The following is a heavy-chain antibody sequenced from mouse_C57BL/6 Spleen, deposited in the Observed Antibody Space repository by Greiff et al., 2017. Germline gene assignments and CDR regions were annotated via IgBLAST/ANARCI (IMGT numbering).Heavy chain of an antibody. CDR2: IDPSDSYT. D-gene: IGHD4-1*01. CDR1: GYTFTSYW. J-gene: IGHJ4*01. Sequence: QVQLQQPGAELVKPGASVKLSCKASGYTFTSYWMQWVKQRPGQGLEWIGEIDPSDSYTNYNQKFKGKATLTVDTSSSTAYMQLSSLTSEDSAVYYCARWDRDAMDYRGQGTSVTVSS. CDR3: ARWDRDAMDY. V-gene: IGHV1-50*01.